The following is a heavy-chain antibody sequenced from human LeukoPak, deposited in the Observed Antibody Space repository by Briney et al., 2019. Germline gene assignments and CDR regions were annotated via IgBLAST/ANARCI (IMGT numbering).Heavy chain of an antibody. J-gene: IGHJ4*02. CDR1: GFTFSSYA. Sequence: EGSLRLSCAASGFTFSSYAMSWVRQAPGKGLEWVSGISGSGGSTYYADSVKGRFTISRDSSKNTLYLQMNSLRAEDTAVYYCAKAMSHCSGGSCYSSSDYWGQGTLVTVSS. D-gene: IGHD2-15*01. CDR2: ISGSGGST. V-gene: IGHV3-23*01. CDR3: AKAMSHCSGGSCYSSSDY.